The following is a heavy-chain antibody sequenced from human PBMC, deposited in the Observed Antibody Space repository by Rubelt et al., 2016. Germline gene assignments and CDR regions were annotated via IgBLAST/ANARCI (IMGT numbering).Heavy chain of an antibody. V-gene: IGHV3-48*02. CDR3: ARDLGYTQWLVDYYYGMDV. J-gene: IGHJ6*02. CDR2: ISSSNSI. Sequence: ERGLEWLSYISSSNSIFYADSVKGRFTISRDNGKNSLFLQMNSLRDEDTAVYYCARDLGYTQWLVDYYYGMDVWGQGTTVTVSS. D-gene: IGHD6-19*01.